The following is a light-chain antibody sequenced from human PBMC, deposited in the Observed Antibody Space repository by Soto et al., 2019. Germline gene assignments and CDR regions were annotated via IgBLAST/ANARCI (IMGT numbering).Light chain of an antibody. CDR2: GAS. CDR1: QSINSD. J-gene: IGKJ1*01. Sequence: IEMTQSPATLSVSPGERVTLSCRASQSINSDLAWYQRRPGQAPRLLISGASTRATGIPARLSGGGSGTEFTLTISSLQSEDFAVYYCQQYHNWPPWTFGQGTKVEIK. CDR3: QQYHNWPPWT. V-gene: IGKV3-15*01.